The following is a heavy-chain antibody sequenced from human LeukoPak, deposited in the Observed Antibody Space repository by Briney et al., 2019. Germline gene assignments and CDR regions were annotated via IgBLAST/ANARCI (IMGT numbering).Heavy chain of an antibody. J-gene: IGHJ4*02. V-gene: IGHV3-23*01. CDR3: AKSVLFEGFPKYYFDY. CDR1: GFTFSSYA. Sequence: GGSLRLSCAAFGFTFSSYAMSWVRQAPGKGLEWVSAISGSGGSTYYADSVKGRFTISRDNSKNTLYLQMNSLRAEDTAVYYCAKSVLFEGFPKYYFDYWGQGTLVTVSS. D-gene: IGHD3-10*02. CDR2: ISGSGGST.